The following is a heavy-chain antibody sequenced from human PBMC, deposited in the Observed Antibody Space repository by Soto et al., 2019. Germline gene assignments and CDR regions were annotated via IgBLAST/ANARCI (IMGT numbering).Heavy chain of an antibody. Sequence: GASVNVYCKASGYTFTSYAMHWVRQAPGQRLEWMGWINAGNGNTKYSQKFQGRVTITRDTSASTAYMELSSLRSEDTAVYYCAIDKRGLRLLPANYFDYWDQCTLVPVSS. D-gene: IGHD5-12*01. CDR2: INAGNGNT. CDR3: AIDKRGLRLLPANYFDY. V-gene: IGHV1-3*01. CDR1: GYTFTSYA. J-gene: IGHJ4*02.